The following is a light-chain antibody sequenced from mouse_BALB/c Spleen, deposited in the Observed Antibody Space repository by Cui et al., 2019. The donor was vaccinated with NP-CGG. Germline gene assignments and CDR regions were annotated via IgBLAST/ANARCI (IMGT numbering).Light chain of an antibody. CDR3: ALWYSNHWV. V-gene: IGLV1*01. CDR1: TGAVTTSNY. J-gene: IGLJ1*01. CDR2: GTN. Sequence: QAVVTQASALTPSPGETVPLTCRSSTGAVTTSNYANLVQVKPDHLFTGLIGGTNNRVPGVPARFSGSLIGDKAALTITGAQTEDEAIYFCALWYSNHWVFGGGTKLTVL.